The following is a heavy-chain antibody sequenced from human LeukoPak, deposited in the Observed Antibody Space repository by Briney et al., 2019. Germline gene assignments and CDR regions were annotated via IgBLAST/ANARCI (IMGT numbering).Heavy chain of an antibody. CDR2: INSDGSST. D-gene: IGHD2-8*01. J-gene: IGHJ4*02. V-gene: IGHV3-74*01. Sequence: GGSLRLSCAASGFTFSSYWMHWVRQAPGKGLVWVSRINSDGSSTNYADSVKGRFTVSRDNAKNTLYLQMNSLRAEGTVVYYCARGYCTNGVCYFDYWGQGTLVTVSS. CDR3: ARGYCTNGVCYFDY. CDR1: GFTFSSYW.